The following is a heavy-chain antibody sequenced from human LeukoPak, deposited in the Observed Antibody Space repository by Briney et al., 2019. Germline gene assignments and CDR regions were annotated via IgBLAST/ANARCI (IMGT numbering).Heavy chain of an antibody. CDR1: GYTVSGYY. Sequence: AAVKVSHKASGYTVSGYYLHWGRQAPGQGPEWKGRTTPHTGGTNYPQKFQGRVTMTRDTSISTACMALSRLRSDGTAVYFCARGLHGGLEFRGQGTLVTVSS. D-gene: IGHD3-10*01. CDR2: TTPHTGGT. CDR3: ARGLHGGLEF. V-gene: IGHV1-2*02. J-gene: IGHJ4*02.